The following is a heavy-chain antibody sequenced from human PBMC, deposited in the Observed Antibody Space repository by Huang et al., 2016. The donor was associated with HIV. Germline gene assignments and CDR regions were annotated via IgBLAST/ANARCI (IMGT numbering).Heavy chain of an antibody. J-gene: IGHJ4*02. V-gene: IGHV4-39*01. CDR2: IHYIGGP. CDR1: GASIDSSNYY. D-gene: IGHD2-8*02. CDR3: ARHWWLNSYFDF. Sequence: LQLQESGPGLVKPSETLSLTCTVAGASIDSSNYYWGWIRPPPGKGRRWIGSIHYIGGPNYSRSLGSRVTISLATSRNQFSLKLSSVDATETAVYYCARHWWLNSYFDFWGQGALVTVSS.